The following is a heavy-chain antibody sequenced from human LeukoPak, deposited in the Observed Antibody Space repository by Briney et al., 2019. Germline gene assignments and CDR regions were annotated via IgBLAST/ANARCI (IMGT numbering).Heavy chain of an antibody. CDR3: ARGRWYYGSGSYEDY. D-gene: IGHD3-10*01. V-gene: IGHV4-34*01. J-gene: IGHJ4*02. Sequence: KPSETLSLTCTVSGGSISSYYWSWIRQPPGKGLEWIGEINHSGSTNYNPSLKSRVTISVDTSKNQFSLKLSSVTAADTAVYYCARGRWYYGSGSYEDYWGQGTLVTVSS. CDR1: GGSISSYY. CDR2: INHSGST.